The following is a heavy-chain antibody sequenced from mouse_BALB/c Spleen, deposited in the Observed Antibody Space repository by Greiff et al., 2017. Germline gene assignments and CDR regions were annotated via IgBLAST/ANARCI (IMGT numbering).Heavy chain of an antibody. CDR1: GYSITSGYY. CDR2: ISYGGSN. CDR3: GNLGAFAY. J-gene: IGHJ3*01. D-gene: IGHD2-1*01. Sequence: ESGPGLVKPSQSLSLTCSVTGYSITSGYYWNWLRPFPGNKLEWMCYISYGGSNNYNPSRKNRISITRDTSKNQFFLKLNSVTTEDAATYYCGNLGAFAYWGQGTLVTVSA. V-gene: IGHV3-6*01.